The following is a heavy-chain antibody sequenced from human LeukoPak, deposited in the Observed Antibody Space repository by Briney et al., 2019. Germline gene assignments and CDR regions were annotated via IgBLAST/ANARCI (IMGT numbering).Heavy chain of an antibody. CDR3: ASVKGGNSNWFDP. CDR1: GFPFSSYS. V-gene: IGHV3-7*03. Sequence: GGSLRLSCAASGFPFSSYSMTWVRQAPGKGLEWVANIKPDGTTKFYVDSVKGRFTISRDNALNSLYLQMNSLRAEDTAIYYCASVKGGNSNWFDPWGQGTLVTVSS. J-gene: IGHJ5*02. CDR2: IKPDGTTK. D-gene: IGHD3-16*01.